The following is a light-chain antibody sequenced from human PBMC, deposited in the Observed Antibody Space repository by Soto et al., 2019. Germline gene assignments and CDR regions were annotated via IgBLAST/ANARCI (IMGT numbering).Light chain of an antibody. CDR1: QSINAH. CDR3: QQYNTWLWT. CDR2: GAS. J-gene: IGKJ1*01. Sequence: EVVMTQSPATLSVSPGERVTLSCRASQSINAHLAWYQQKPGQAPRLLIHGASTRATGIPARLSGSGFWTEFILTISSLQSEDFAVYYCQQYNTWLWTFGQGTKVEIQ. V-gene: IGKV3-15*01.